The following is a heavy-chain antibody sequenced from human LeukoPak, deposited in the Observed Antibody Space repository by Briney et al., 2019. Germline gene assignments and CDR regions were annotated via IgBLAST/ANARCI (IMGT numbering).Heavy chain of an antibody. CDR2: ISGSGGST. Sequence: GGSLRLSCAASGYTFSSYAMSWVRQAPGKGLEWASAISGSGGSTYYADSVKGRFTISRDNSKITLYLQMNSLRAEDTAVYHCAKGEVRAAAGTGFDYWGQGTLVTVSS. CDR3: AKGEVRAAAGTGFDY. D-gene: IGHD6-13*01. V-gene: IGHV3-23*01. J-gene: IGHJ4*02. CDR1: GYTFSSYA.